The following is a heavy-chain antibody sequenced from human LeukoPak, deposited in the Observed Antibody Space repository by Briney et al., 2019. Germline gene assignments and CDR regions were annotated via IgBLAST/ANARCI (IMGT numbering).Heavy chain of an antibody. CDR3: AKASAMIVVVSKHFDY. J-gene: IGHJ4*02. Sequence: GGSLRLSCAASGFIFSSYGMSWVRQAPGKGLEWVSSMSGSGDSTYYADSVKGRFTISRDNSKNTLYLQMNSLRAEDTAVYYCAKASAMIVVVSKHFDYWGQGTLVTVSS. D-gene: IGHD3-22*01. V-gene: IGHV3-23*01. CDR1: GFIFSSYG. CDR2: MSGSGDST.